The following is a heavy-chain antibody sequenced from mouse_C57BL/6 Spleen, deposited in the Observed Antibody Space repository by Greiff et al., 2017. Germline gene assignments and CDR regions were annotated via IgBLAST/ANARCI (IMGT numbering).Heavy chain of an antibody. J-gene: IGHJ4*01. CDR3: ARPLLPFYAMDY. CDR1: GFTFSDYG. D-gene: IGHD2-10*01. Sequence: EVMLVESGGGLVKPGGSLTLSCAASGFTFSDYGMHWVRQAPEKGLEWVAYISSGSSTIYYADTVKGRFTISRDNAKNTLFLQMTSLRSEDTAMYYCARPLLPFYAMDYWGQGTSVTVSS. V-gene: IGHV5-17*01. CDR2: ISSGSSTI.